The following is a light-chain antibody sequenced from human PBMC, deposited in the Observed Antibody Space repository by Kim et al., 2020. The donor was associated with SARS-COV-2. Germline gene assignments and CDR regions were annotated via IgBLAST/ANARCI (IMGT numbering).Light chain of an antibody. Sequence: VTISCTGSNSNIGAGYDVHWYQQLPGTAPKLLIYDNSNRPSGVPDRFSGSKSGTSASLAITGLQAEDEADYYCQSYDSSLSGHVVFGGGTKLTVL. CDR1: NSNIGAGYD. CDR3: QSYDSSLSGHVV. V-gene: IGLV1-40*01. CDR2: DNS. J-gene: IGLJ2*01.